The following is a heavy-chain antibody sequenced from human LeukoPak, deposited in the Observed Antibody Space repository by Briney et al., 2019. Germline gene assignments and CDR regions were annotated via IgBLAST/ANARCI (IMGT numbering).Heavy chain of an antibody. CDR1: GFIFSHYS. V-gene: IGHV3-48*02. CDR3: ARGGSSHMED. CDR2: IGDTTSTI. J-gene: IGHJ4*02. Sequence: PGGSLRLSCAASGFIFSHYSMNWVRQAPGKGLEWVSNIGDTTSTISYADSVKGRFTISRDNAKNSLFLQMSSLRHEDTAVYFCARGGSSHMEDWGQGTLVTVSS. D-gene: IGHD1-1*01.